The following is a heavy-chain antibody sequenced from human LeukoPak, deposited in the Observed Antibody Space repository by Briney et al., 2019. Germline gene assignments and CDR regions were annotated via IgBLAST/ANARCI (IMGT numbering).Heavy chain of an antibody. CDR2: ISYDGSNK. Sequence: GRSLRLSCAASGFTFSSYGRHWVRQAPGKGLEWVAVISYDGSNKYYADSVKGRFTISRDNSKNTLYLQMNSLRAEDTAVYYCAVSYYYDSSGDRRGNPDYWGQGTLVTVSS. V-gene: IGHV3-30*03. J-gene: IGHJ4*02. CDR3: AVSYYYDSSGDRRGNPDY. D-gene: IGHD3-22*01. CDR1: GFTFSSYG.